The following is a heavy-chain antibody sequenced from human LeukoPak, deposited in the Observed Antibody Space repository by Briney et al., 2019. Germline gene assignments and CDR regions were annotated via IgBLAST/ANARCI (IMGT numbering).Heavy chain of an antibody. Sequence: ASVKVSCKASGYTFTSYAMNWVRQAPGQGLEWMGWINTNTGNPTYAQGFTGRFVFSLDTSVSTAYLQISSLKAEDTAVYYCARGAYKGGSWYVSMDVWGQGTTVTVSS. CDR2: INTNTGNP. CDR3: ARGAYKGGSWYVSMDV. CDR1: GYTFTSYA. V-gene: IGHV7-4-1*02. J-gene: IGHJ6*02. D-gene: IGHD6-13*01.